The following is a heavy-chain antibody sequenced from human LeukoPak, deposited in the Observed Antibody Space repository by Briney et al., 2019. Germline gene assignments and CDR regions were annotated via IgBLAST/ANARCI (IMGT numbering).Heavy chain of an antibody. CDR1: GYRFTTDY. CDR3: ASTQLGYCSSTSCAHAFDI. CDR2: IYPDDSET. J-gene: IGHJ3*02. Sequence: GESLKISCKASGYRFTTDYIGWVRQMPGKGLEWMGIIYPDDSETNYSPSFQGQVTISADKSISTAYLQWSSLKASDTAMYYCASTQLGYCSSTSCAHAFDIWGQGTMVTVSS. V-gene: IGHV5-51*01. D-gene: IGHD2-2*01.